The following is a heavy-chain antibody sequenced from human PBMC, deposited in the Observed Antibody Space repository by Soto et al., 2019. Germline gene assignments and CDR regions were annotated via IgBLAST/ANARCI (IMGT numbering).Heavy chain of an antibody. Sequence: GESLKISCAASGFTFSGSAMHWVRQASGKGLEWVGRIRSKANSYATAYAASVKGRFTISRDDSKNTAYLQMNSLKTEDTAVYYCTSVTTLVWFDPWGQGTLVTVSS. CDR2: IRSKANSYAT. CDR1: GFTFSGSA. J-gene: IGHJ5*02. V-gene: IGHV3-73*01. D-gene: IGHD4-17*01. CDR3: TSVTTLVWFDP.